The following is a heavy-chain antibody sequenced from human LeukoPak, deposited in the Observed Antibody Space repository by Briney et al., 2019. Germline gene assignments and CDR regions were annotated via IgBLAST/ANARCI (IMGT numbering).Heavy chain of an antibody. CDR2: ISSSGSTI. D-gene: IGHD3-22*01. J-gene: IGHJ4*02. V-gene: IGHV3-48*03. CDR3: ARDRGYDSSGYSPYFDY. CDR1: GFTFSSYE. Sequence: GGSLRLSCAASGFTFSSYEMNWVRQAPGKGLEWVSDISSSGSTIYYADSVKGRFTISRDNAKNSLYLQMNSLRAEDTAVYYCARDRGYDSSGYSPYFDYWGQGTLVTVSS.